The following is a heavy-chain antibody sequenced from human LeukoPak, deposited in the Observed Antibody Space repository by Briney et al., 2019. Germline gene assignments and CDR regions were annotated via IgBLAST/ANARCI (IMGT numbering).Heavy chain of an antibody. V-gene: IGHV1-2*02. CDR3: ARGFRNYYDSSGYYY. D-gene: IGHD3-22*01. Sequence: ASVKVSCKASGYTFTGYYMHWVRQAPGQGLEWMGWINPNSGGTNYAQKFQGRVTMTRDTSISTAYMELSRLRSDDTAVYYCARGFRNYYDSSGYYYWGQGTLVTVSS. CDR2: INPNSGGT. CDR1: GYTFTGYY. J-gene: IGHJ4*02.